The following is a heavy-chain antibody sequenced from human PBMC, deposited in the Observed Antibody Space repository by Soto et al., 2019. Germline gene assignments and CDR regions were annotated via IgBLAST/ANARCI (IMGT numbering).Heavy chain of an antibody. D-gene: IGHD3-22*01. Sequence: PGGSLRLSCAASGFTFSSYGMHWVRQAPGKGLEWVAVISYDGSNKYYADSVKGRFTISRDNSKNTLYLQMNSLRAEDTAVYYCAKPQPYYYDSSGYHAFDIWGQGTMVTVSS. CDR3: AKPQPYYYDSSGYHAFDI. V-gene: IGHV3-30*18. CDR2: ISYDGSNK. J-gene: IGHJ3*02. CDR1: GFTFSSYG.